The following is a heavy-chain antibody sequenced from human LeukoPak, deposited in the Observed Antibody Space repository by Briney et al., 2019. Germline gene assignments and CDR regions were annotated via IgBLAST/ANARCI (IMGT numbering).Heavy chain of an antibody. CDR2: IIPIFGTA. V-gene: IGHV1-69*13. CDR1: GGTFSSYA. CDR3: ARGRKGYGILTGYYTFDY. J-gene: IGHJ4*02. Sequence: ASVKVSCKASGGTFSSYAISWVRQAPGQGLEWMGGIIPIFGTANYAQKFQGRVTITADESTSTAYMELSSLRSEDTAVYYCARGRKGYGILTGYYTFDYWGQGTLVTVSS. D-gene: IGHD3-9*01.